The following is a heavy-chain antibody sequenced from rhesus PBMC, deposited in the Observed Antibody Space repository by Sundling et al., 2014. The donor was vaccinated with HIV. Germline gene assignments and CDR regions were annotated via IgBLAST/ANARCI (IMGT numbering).Heavy chain of an antibody. V-gene: IGHV2-174*02. Sequence: QVTLKESGPALVKPIQTLTLTCTFSGFSISTSGMGVGWIRQPPGKTLEWLAHIYWDDDKRYSTSLKSRLTISKDTSKDQVVLTVTNMDPTDTATYFCARRTLYFDYWGQGVLVSVSS. CDR1: GFSISTSGMG. CDR3: ARRTLYFDY. J-gene: IGHJ4*01. CDR2: IYWDDDK.